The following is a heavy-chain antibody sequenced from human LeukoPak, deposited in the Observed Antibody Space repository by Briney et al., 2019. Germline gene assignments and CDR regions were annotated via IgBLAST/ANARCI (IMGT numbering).Heavy chain of an antibody. D-gene: IGHD3-10*01. CDR1: GFTFSSYS. V-gene: IGHV3-21*01. CDR2: ISSSSYI. Sequence: GGSLRLSCAASGFTFSSYSMNWVRQAPGKGLEWVSSISSSSYIYYADSVKGRFTISRDNAKNSLYLQMNSLRAEDTAVYYRARHGSGSFDYWGQGTLVTVSS. CDR3: ARHGSGSFDY. J-gene: IGHJ4*02.